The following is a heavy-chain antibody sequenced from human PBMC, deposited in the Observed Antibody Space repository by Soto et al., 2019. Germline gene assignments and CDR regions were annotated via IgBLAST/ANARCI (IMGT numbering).Heavy chain of an antibody. CDR2: ISAYNGNT. Sequence: GASVKVSCKASGYTFTSYGISWVRQAPGQGLEWMGWISAYNGNTNYAQKHQGRVTMTTDTSTSTAYMELRSLRSYDTAVYYCARDGQWLVRYAFDIWGQGTMVTVSS. D-gene: IGHD6-19*01. CDR1: GYTFTSYG. J-gene: IGHJ3*02. CDR3: ARDGQWLVRYAFDI. V-gene: IGHV1-18*01.